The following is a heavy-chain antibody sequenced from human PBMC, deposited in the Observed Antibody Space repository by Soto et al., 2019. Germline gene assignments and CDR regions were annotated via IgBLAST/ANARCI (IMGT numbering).Heavy chain of an antibody. CDR2: IWYDGSNK. Sequence: GGSLRLSCAASGFTFSSYGMHWVRQAPGKGLEWVAVIWYDGSNKYYADSVKGRFTISRDNSKNTLYLQMNSLRAEDTAVYYCARDPVVAATSSDAFDIWGQGTMVTVSS. CDR3: ARDPVVAATSSDAFDI. D-gene: IGHD2-15*01. V-gene: IGHV3-33*01. J-gene: IGHJ3*02. CDR1: GFTFSSYG.